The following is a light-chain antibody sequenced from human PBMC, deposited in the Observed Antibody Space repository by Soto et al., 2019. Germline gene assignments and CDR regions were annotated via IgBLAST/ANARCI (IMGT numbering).Light chain of an antibody. CDR3: GSCYSNTHKV. Sequence: QLVLTQSSSASASLGSSVKLTCILSSGHSTYIIAWHQQQPGKAPRFLLTLDRSGNYNRGSGVPDRFSGSSSGADRYLTISGLQFEDEGDYYCGSCYSNTHKVFGGGTQVTVL. CDR1: SGHSTYI. V-gene: IGLV4-60*02. J-gene: IGLJ3*02. CDR2: LDRSGNY.